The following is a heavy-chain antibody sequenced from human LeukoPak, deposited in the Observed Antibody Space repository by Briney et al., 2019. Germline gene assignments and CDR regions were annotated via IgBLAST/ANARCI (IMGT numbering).Heavy chain of an antibody. J-gene: IGHJ5*02. Sequence: GGSLRLSCAASGFTVSSNYMSWVRQAPGKGLEWVSVIYSGGSTYYADSVKGRFTISRDNSKNTLYLQMNSLRAEDTAVYYCARDADSSGSPNWFDLWGQGTLVTVSS. CDR2: IYSGGST. CDR3: ARDADSSGSPNWFDL. CDR1: GFTVSSNY. V-gene: IGHV3-66*01. D-gene: IGHD6-19*01.